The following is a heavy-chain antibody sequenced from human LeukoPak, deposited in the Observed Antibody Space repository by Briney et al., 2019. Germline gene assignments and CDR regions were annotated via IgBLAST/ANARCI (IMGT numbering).Heavy chain of an antibody. Sequence: SETLSLTCTVSGGSISSYYWSWIRQPPGKGLEWIGYIYYSGSTNYNPSLKSRVTISVDTSKNQFSLKLSSVTAADTAVYYSARGAMIVLGWGQGTLVTVSS. D-gene: IGHD3-22*01. CDR1: GGSISSYY. CDR2: IYYSGST. J-gene: IGHJ4*02. CDR3: ARGAMIVLG. V-gene: IGHV4-59*08.